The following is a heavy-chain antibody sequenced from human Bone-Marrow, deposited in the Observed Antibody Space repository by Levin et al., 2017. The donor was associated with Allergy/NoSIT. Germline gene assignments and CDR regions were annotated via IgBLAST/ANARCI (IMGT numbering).Heavy chain of an antibody. D-gene: IGHD3-10*01. Sequence: KGLXWVSSITGSADTTFYADSVKGRFTISRDNSKNTLFLEINSLRAEDTAVYYCAKSWYYSSVSYFYYMDVWGKGTSVTVSS. CDR3: AKSWYYSSVSYFYYMDV. CDR2: ITGSADTT. V-gene: IGHV3-23*01. J-gene: IGHJ6*03.